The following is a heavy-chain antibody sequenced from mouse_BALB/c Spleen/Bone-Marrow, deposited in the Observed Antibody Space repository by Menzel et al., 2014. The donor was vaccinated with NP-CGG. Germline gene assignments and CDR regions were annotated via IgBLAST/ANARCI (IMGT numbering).Heavy chain of an antibody. D-gene: IGHD2-10*02. V-gene: IGHV1-12*01. J-gene: IGHJ4*01. CDR2: IYPGNGDT. Sequence: QVQLQQSGAELVKPGASVKMSCKASGYTFTNYNMHWVKQTPGQGLEWIGAIYPGNGDTSYYQKFKGKATLTADKFSSTAYMQLSSLTSEDSAVYYCARGGYGNYLYYAMDYWGQGTSVTVSS. CDR3: ARGGYGNYLYYAMDY. CDR1: GYTFTNYN.